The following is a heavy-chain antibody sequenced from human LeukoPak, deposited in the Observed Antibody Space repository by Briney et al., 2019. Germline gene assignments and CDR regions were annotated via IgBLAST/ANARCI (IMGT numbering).Heavy chain of an antibody. Sequence: SQTLSLTCTVSGGSISSGGYHWTWIRQPAGKGLEWIGRIYTSGSTNYNPSLKSRVTISVDTSKNQFSLKLSSVTAADTAVYYCARDRTVVPAAILDYFYYYMDVWGKGTTVTVSS. V-gene: IGHV4-61*02. CDR1: GGSISSGGYH. CDR2: IYTSGST. CDR3: ARDRTVVPAAILDYFYYYMDV. J-gene: IGHJ6*03. D-gene: IGHD2-2*01.